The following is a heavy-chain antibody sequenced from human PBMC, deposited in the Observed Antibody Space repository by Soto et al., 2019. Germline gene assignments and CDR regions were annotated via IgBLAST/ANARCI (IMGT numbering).Heavy chain of an antibody. CDR2: IYYTGST. J-gene: IGHJ5*02. Sequence: SETLSLTCTVSGGSISNYWWNWIRQSPGKGLEWMGNIYYTGSTKYNPSLQSRVTISVDMSKSQFSLRLSSVTAADTAIYYCARDRDWNDWFDPRGQGILVTVSS. D-gene: IGHD1-1*01. CDR1: GGSISNYW. CDR3: ARDRDWNDWFDP. V-gene: IGHV4-59*01.